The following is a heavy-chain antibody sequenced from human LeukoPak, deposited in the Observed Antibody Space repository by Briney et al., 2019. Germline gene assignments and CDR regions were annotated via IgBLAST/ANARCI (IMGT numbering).Heavy chain of an antibody. CDR2: INHSGST. J-gene: IGHJ4*02. CDR1: GGSFSGHY. CDR3: ARGAQYDYVWGSYRPRTLNFDY. V-gene: IGHV4-34*01. Sequence: SETLSLTCAVYGGSFSGHYWSWIRQPPGKGLEWIGEINHSGSTNYNPSLKSRVTISVDTSKNQFSLKLSSVTAADTAVYYCARGAQYDYVWGSYRPRTLNFDYWGQGTLVTVSS. D-gene: IGHD3-16*02.